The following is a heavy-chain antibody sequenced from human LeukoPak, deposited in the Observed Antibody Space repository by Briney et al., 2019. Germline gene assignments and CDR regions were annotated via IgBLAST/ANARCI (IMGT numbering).Heavy chain of an antibody. D-gene: IGHD6-13*01. CDR3: AKARIAAAGTGAFDV. CDR2: FSATDGSA. J-gene: IGHJ3*01. CDR1: GFTVSSYG. Sequence: GGFLRLSCAASGFTVSSYGMTWVRQAPGKGLEWVSAFSATDGSAQYAESVKGRFTISRDNSKSSLYLQMNSLRDEDTAVYYCAKARIAAAGTGAFDVWGQGTMVTVSS. V-gene: IGHV3-23*01.